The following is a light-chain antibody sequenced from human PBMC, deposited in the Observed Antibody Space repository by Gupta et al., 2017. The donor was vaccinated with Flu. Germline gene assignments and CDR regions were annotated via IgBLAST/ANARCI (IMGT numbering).Light chain of an antibody. V-gene: IGKV3-15*01. CDR2: GAS. CDR3: QQYNYWPPLT. J-gene: IGKJ4*01. CDR1: QSVSSN. Sequence: EIVMTQPPATLSVSPGERATLSCRASQSVSSNLAWYQQKPGQSPRLLIYGASTRATGIPDRFSGSGSGTEFTLTISSLQSEDFAVYYCQQYNYWPPLTFGGGTKVEI.